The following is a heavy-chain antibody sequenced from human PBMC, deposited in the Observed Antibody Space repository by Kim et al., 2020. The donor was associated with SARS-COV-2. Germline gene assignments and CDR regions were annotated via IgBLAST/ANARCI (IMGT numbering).Heavy chain of an antibody. CDR3: ARPWSSGWFFDY. V-gene: IGHV3-23*01. D-gene: IGHD6-19*01. Sequence: GGSLRLSCAASGFTFTYAMSWVRQAPGKGLEWLSSISGSGASTYYADSVKGRFTISRDNSKNTLYLQMNSLRAEDTAVYFCARPWSSGWFFDYWGQGTLVTVSS. CDR1: GFTFTYA. J-gene: IGHJ4*02. CDR2: ISGSGAST.